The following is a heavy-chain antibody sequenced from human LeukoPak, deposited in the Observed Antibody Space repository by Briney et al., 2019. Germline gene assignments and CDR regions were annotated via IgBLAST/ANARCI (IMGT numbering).Heavy chain of an antibody. V-gene: IGHV1-46*01. CDR2: INPSSGAT. CDR3: ARDRGLLYSSSGCLDY. Sequence: ASVKVSCKASGYSFTSYYMHWVRQAPGQGLEWMGMINPSSGATAYAQKFQGRVAMTRDTSTSTVYMELSSPRSEDTAVYYCARDRGLLYSSSGCLDYWGQGTLVTVSS. CDR1: GYSFTSYY. D-gene: IGHD6-19*01. J-gene: IGHJ4*02.